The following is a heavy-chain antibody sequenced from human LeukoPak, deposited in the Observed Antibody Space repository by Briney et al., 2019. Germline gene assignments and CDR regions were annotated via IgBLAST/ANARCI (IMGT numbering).Heavy chain of an antibody. CDR1: GGSISYYY. CDR3: ARHPQDIVVVPAAPGGDY. D-gene: IGHD2-2*01. V-gene: IGHV4-59*08. Sequence: SETLSLTCIVSGGSISYYYWSWIRQPPGKGLEWIGYIYYSGSTNYNPSLKSRVTISVDTSKNQFSLKLSSVTAADTAVYYCARHPQDIVVVPAAPGGDYWGQGTLVTVSS. CDR2: IYYSGST. J-gene: IGHJ4*02.